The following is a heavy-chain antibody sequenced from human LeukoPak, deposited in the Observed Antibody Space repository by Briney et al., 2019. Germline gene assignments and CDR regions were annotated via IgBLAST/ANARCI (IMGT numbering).Heavy chain of an antibody. CDR1: GVTISSHG. Sequence: GGSLRLACVASGVTISSHGMHWVRHAPGKGLEWVAVISYDGSDEYYADSVKGRFTISRDNSKNTVYLQMSSLRAEDTAVYYCARDRRIAAAGSFDYWGQGTLVTVSS. V-gene: IGHV3-30*03. J-gene: IGHJ4*02. CDR2: ISYDGSDE. D-gene: IGHD6-13*01. CDR3: ARDRRIAAAGSFDY.